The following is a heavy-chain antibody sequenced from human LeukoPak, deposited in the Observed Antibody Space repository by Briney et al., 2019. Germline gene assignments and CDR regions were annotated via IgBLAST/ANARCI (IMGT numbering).Heavy chain of an antibody. CDR2: IYTSGST. CDR1: GGSISSYY. CDR3: ARENSGSYREFDY. J-gene: IGHJ4*02. V-gene: IGHV4-4*07. D-gene: IGHD1-26*01. Sequence: SETLSLTCTVSGGSISSYYWSWIRQPAGKGLEWIGRIYTSGSTNYNASLKSRVSMSVDTSKNQFSLKLSSVTAADTAVFYCARENSGSYREFDYRGQGTLVTVSS.